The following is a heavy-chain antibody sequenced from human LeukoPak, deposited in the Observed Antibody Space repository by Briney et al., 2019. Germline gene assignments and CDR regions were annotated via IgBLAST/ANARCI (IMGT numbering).Heavy chain of an antibody. D-gene: IGHD6-6*01. J-gene: IGHJ3*02. CDR2: IYHSGST. CDR3: ARAGQLDRGAFDI. Sequence: SETLSLTCTVSGGSISSGGYSWSWIRQPPGKGLEWIGYIYHSGSTYYNPSPKSRVTISVDRSKNQFSLKLSSVTAADTAVYYCARAGQLDRGAFDIWGQGTMVTVSS. V-gene: IGHV4-30-2*01. CDR1: GGSISSGGYS.